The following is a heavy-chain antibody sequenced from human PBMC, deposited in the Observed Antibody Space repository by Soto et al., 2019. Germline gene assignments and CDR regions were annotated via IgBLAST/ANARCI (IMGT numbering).Heavy chain of an antibody. D-gene: IGHD1-1*01. CDR3: ARSNGNGIYVVGIAYYPLPPFAY. CDR1: GDSIRSGGYY. Sequence: PSETLSLTCTVSGDSIRSGGYYWSWIRQHPEKGLEWIGYIYSSGSTNYNPSLKSRVTISVDTSNNQFSLKLNSMTVADTAVYYCARSNGNGIYVVGIAYYPLPPFAYGGRGTLVTVPS. V-gene: IGHV4-31*03. J-gene: IGHJ4*02. CDR2: IYSSGST.